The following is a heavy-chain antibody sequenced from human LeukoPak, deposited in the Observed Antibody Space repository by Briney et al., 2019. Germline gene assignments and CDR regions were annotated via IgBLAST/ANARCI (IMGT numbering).Heavy chain of an antibody. CDR3: ARNEAMSYYFDY. CDR1: GFTFSSYA. J-gene: IGHJ4*02. CDR2: IYSGGRT. Sequence: GGSLRLSCAASGFTFSSYAMSWVRQAPGKGLEWVSVIYSGGRTYYADSVKGRFTISRDNSKNTLYLQMNSLRAEDTAVYYCARNEAMSYYFDYWGQGTLVTVSS. V-gene: IGHV3-53*01.